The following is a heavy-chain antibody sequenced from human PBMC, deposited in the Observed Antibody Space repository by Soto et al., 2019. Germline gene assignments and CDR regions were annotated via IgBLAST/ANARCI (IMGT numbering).Heavy chain of an antibody. Sequence: PGGTLRLSCSASGFTFSNYNMYWVRQAPGKGLEWVSYISTGGSTIYYADPVQGRFTISRDNAKNKLYLQMHSLIDEDTAAYYWAGYCNYESHYGLDVWGQGTTVTVSS. CDR2: ISTGGSTI. V-gene: IGHV3-48*02. CDR3: AGYCNYESHYGLDV. CDR1: GFTFSNYN. D-gene: IGHD4-4*01. J-gene: IGHJ6*02.